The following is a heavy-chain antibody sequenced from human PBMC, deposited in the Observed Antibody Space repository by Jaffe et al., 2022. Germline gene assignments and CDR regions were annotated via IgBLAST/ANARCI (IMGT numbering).Heavy chain of an antibody. CDR2: ISSSSSYI. Sequence: EVQLVESGGGLVKPGGSLRLSCAASGFTFSSYSMNWVRQAPGKGLEWVSSISSSSSYIYYADSVKGRFTISRDNAKNSLYLQMNSLRAEDTAVYYCARDERYGGRLRPHPFDYWGQGTLVTVSS. CDR3: ARDERYGGRLRPHPFDY. J-gene: IGHJ4*02. D-gene: IGHD4-17*01. V-gene: IGHV3-21*01. CDR1: GFTFSSYS.